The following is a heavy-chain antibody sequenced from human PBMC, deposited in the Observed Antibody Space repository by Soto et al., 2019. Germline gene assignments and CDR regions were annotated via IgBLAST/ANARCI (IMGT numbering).Heavy chain of an antibody. J-gene: IGHJ5*02. V-gene: IGHV1-69*12. Sequence: QVQLVQSGAEVKKPGSSVKVSCKASGGTFSSYAISWVRQAPGQGLEWMGGIIPIFGTANYAQKFQGRVTLTAEESPSTANMERGSLRSEDTAGYYCARDEVVAAAGTYNWFDPWGQGTLVTVSS. CDR1: GGTFSSYA. D-gene: IGHD6-13*01. CDR3: ARDEVVAAAGTYNWFDP. CDR2: IIPIFGTA.